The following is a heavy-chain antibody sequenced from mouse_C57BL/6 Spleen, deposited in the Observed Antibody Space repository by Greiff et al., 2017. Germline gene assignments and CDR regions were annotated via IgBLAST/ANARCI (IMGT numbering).Heavy chain of an antibody. D-gene: IGHD2-3*01. Sequence: EVQLQQSGPELVKPGASVKISCKASGYTFTDYYMNWVKQSHGKSLEWIGDINPNNGGTSYNQKFKGKATLTVDKSSSTAYMELRSLTSEDSAVYYCAREDGPFAYWGQGTLVTVSA. CDR1: GYTFTDYY. CDR3: AREDGPFAY. J-gene: IGHJ3*01. CDR2: INPNNGGT. V-gene: IGHV1-26*01.